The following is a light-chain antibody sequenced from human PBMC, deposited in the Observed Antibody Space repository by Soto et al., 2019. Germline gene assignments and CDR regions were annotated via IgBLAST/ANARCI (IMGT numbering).Light chain of an antibody. CDR1: QSVSSSY. J-gene: IGKJ1*01. CDR2: GAS. V-gene: IGKV3-20*01. Sequence: EIVLTQSPGTLSLSPGERATLSCRASQSVSSSYLAWYQQKPGQAPRLLIYGASSRATGIPDRFSGSGSGTDFTLTISRLKPKDFAVYYCQQYGSSRRTFGQGTKVEIK. CDR3: QQYGSSRRT.